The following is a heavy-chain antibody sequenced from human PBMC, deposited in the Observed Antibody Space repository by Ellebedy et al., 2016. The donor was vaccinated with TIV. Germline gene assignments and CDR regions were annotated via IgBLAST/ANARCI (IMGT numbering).Heavy chain of an antibody. CDR1: GFTFSNYG. J-gene: IGHJ4*02. Sequence: PGGSLRLSCAASGFTFSNYGMHWVRQAPGKGLEWMAFISYDENTKYYADSVRGRFAISRDNSKNTLYLQMNSLRAEDTAVYYCARTSTSGWYILDYWGQGTLVSVSS. CDR3: ARTSTSGWYILDY. V-gene: IGHV3-30*03. CDR2: ISYDENTK. D-gene: IGHD6-19*01.